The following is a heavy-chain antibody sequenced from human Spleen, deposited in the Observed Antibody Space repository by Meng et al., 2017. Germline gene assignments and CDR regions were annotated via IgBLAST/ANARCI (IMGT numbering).Heavy chain of an antibody. Sequence: QVQLRESGPGLLKPSETLSLTCVVSGGSINSLHYYWGWIRQPPGKGLEWIGSVYYNGSTYYNPSLRSRVIISIDTSKNHFSLKMTSVTAADTAVYYCSRGPADMGGADYWGQGTLVTVSS. CDR1: GGSINSLHYY. J-gene: IGHJ4*02. V-gene: IGHV4-39*02. D-gene: IGHD2-2*01. CDR2: VYYNGST. CDR3: SRGPADMGGADY.